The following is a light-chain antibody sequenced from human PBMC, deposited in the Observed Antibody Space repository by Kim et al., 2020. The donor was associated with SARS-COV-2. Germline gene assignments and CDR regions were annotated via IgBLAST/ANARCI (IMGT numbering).Light chain of an antibody. V-gene: IGLV3-1*01. CDR2: KDT. CDR1: KLGNKC. J-gene: IGLJ2*01. CDR3: QAWDSGTAVV. Sequence: VPQGKTASITCSGDKLGNKCVFWYKQKPRQSPLLVIYKDTTRPSGIPGRFSASNSGNTATLTISGTQATDEADYYCQAWDSGTAVVFGGGTQLTVL.